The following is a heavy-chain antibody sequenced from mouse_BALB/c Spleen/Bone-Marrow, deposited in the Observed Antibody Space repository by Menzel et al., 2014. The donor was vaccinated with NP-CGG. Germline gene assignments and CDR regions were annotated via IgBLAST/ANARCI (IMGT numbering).Heavy chain of an antibody. CDR2: IWSGGST. Sequence: VNVVESGPGLVQPSQRLSITCTVSGFSLTSYGVHWVRQSPGKGLEWLGAIWSGGSTDYNAPFISRLSISKDNSKSQVFFKMNSLQANDTAIYYCARNPIRRNAMDYWGQGASVTVSS. CDR3: ARNPIRRNAMDY. J-gene: IGHJ4*01. D-gene: IGHD2-12*01. V-gene: IGHV2-2*02. CDR1: GFSLTSYG.